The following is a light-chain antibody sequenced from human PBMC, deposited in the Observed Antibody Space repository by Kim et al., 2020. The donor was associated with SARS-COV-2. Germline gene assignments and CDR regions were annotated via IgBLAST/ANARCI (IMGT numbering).Light chain of an antibody. J-gene: IGLJ2*01. CDR1: KLGDKY. CDR3: QAWDSSNAV. Sequence: VAPGQTASSTCYAEKLGDKYSCWYQQKPGQSPVLVIYQESKRPSGIPERVSGSKSGNTATLTISGTQAMDEADYYCQAWDSSNAVFGGGTQLTVL. V-gene: IGLV3-1*01. CDR2: QES.